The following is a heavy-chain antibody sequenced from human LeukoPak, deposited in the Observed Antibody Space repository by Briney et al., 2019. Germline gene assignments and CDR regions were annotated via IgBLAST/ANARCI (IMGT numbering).Heavy chain of an antibody. CDR2: ITNDGRST. J-gene: IGHJ4*02. CDR3: VRDPT. V-gene: IGHV3-64D*06. CDR1: GFTFSASA. Sequence: GGSLRLSCSASGFTFSASAMHWVRQAPGKGPQFVSAITNDGRSTYYADSVKGRFTISRDNSENTLYLQMSSLRREDTAVYYCVRDPTWGQGTLVTVSS. D-gene: IGHD1-1*01.